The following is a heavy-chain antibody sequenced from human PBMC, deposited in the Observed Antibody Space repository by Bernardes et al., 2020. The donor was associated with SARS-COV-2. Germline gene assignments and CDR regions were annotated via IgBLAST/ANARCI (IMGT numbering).Heavy chain of an antibody. CDR2: ILYDGSNK. Sequence: GSLSRSCAASGITFTKYAVHWVRQAPGKGLEWVAVILYDGSNKYYADSVKGRFAISRDDSKNTVHLQMNSLGPVDTAVYYCARDRSGYYNYYYYGMDIWGQGTTVTVSS. D-gene: IGHD3-3*01. J-gene: IGHJ6*02. CDR1: GITFTKYA. V-gene: IGHV3-30*09. CDR3: ARDRSGYYNYYYYGMDI.